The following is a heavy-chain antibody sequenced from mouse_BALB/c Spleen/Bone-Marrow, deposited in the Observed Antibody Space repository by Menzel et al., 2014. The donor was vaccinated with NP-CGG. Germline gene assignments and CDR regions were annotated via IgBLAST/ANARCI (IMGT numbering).Heavy chain of an antibody. J-gene: IGHJ1*01. V-gene: IGHV7-3*02. CDR2: IRNKANGYTT. CDR3: AREIINDYHWYFDV. Sequence: EVQLVESGGGLVQPGGSLRLSYATSGFTFTDYYMSWVRQPPGKALEWLGFIRNKANGYTTEYSASVKGRFTISRDNSQSILYLQTNTLRAEDSATYYCAREIINDYHWYFDVWGAGTTVTVSS. D-gene: IGHD2-4*01. CDR1: GFTFTDYY.